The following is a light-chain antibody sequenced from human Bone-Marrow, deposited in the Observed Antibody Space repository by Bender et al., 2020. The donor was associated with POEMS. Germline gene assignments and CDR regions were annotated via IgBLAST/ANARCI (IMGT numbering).Light chain of an antibody. CDR3: YSTDGNGNHGV. CDR2: EDT. J-gene: IGLJ3*02. Sequence: SYELTQPPSVSVSPGQTARITCSGDALSKKYSYWYQQKSGQAPVLVIYEDTKRLSGIPQRFSGSSSGTMVTLTITAAQVDDEADYYCYSTDGNGNHGVFGGGTKLTVL. V-gene: IGLV3-10*01. CDR1: ALSKKY.